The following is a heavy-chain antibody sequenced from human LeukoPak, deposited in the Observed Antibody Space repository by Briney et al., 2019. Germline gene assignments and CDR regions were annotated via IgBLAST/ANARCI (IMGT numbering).Heavy chain of an antibody. V-gene: IGHV3-43*01. Sequence: GGSLRLSCAASGFTFDDYTMHWVRQAPGKGLEWVSLISWDGGSTYYADSVKGRFTISRDDSKNSLYLQMNSLRTEDTALYYCAKDMEYDSSGYYYYYYGMDVWGQGTTVTVSS. CDR3: AKDMEYDSSGYYYYYYGMDV. CDR2: ISWDGGST. J-gene: IGHJ6*02. D-gene: IGHD3-22*01. CDR1: GFTFDDYT.